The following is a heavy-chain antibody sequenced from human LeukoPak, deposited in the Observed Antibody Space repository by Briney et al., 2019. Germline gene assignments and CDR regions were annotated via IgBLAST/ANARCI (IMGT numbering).Heavy chain of an antibody. Sequence: PSETLSLTCTVSGGSISRGSYYWSWIRQPAGKGLEWIGHIYTSGSTNYNPSLKSRVTISVDTSKNQFSLKLSSVTAADTAVYYCARAGYGDSDFDYWGQGTLVTVSS. V-gene: IGHV4-61*09. CDR2: IYTSGST. CDR1: GGSISRGSYY. J-gene: IGHJ4*02. D-gene: IGHD4-17*01. CDR3: ARAGYGDSDFDY.